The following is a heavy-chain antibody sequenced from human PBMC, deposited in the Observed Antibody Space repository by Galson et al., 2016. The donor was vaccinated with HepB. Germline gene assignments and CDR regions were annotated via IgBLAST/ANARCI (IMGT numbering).Heavy chain of an antibody. D-gene: IGHD2-15*01. CDR3: ARGGYCSGGSCYAGGWHMDV. J-gene: IGHJ6*04. CDR1: GFSFSDFY. CDR2: IGSSGTTI. Sequence: SLRLSCAASGFSFSDFYMSWIRQAPGKGLEWIPYIGSSGTTIKYADSVKGRFTLSRDNAKSSLYLQMNSLGVEDTAVYYCARGGYCSGGSCYAGGWHMDVWGIGTTVTVSS. V-gene: IGHV3-11*01.